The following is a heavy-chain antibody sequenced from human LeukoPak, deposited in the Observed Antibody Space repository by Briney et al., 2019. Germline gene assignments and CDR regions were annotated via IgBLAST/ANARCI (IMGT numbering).Heavy chain of an antibody. V-gene: IGHV3-64*01. CDR2: ISSNGGST. Sequence: GGSLRLSCAASGVTFSSYAMHWVRQAPGKGLEYVSAISSNGGSTYYANPVKSRFTITRDNSKNTLYIKMGSPRAEDMAVHYCARDRQIDYWGQGTLVTVSS. J-gene: IGHJ4*02. CDR1: GVTFSSYA. CDR3: ARDRQIDY.